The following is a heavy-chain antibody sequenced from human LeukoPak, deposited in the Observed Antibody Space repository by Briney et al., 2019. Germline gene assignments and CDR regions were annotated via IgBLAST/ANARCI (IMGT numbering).Heavy chain of an antibody. CDR1: GYTFTSYD. V-gene: IGHV1-8*03. J-gene: IGHJ5*02. CDR2: LNPNSGNT. Sequence: ASVKVYCKASGYTFTSYDINWVRQATGQGLEWMGWLNPNSGNTGYAQKFQGRVTITRNTSISTAYMELSSLRSENTAVYYCARGNGRFLEWLFISWGQGTLVTVSS. D-gene: IGHD3-3*01. CDR3: ARGNGRFLEWLFIS.